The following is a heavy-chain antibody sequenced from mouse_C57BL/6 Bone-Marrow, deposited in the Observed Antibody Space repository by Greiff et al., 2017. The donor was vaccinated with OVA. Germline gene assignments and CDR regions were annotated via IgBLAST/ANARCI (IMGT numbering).Heavy chain of an antibody. V-gene: IGHV3-6*01. CDR3: ARGGNFYWYFDV. Sequence: ESGPGLVKPSQSLSLTCSVTGYSITSGYYWNWIRQFPGNKLEWMGYISYDGSNNYNPSLKNRISITRDTSKNQFFLKLNSVTTEDTATYYCARGGNFYWYFDVWGTGTTVTVSS. J-gene: IGHJ1*03. CDR2: ISYDGSN. D-gene: IGHD2-1*01. CDR1: GYSITSGYY.